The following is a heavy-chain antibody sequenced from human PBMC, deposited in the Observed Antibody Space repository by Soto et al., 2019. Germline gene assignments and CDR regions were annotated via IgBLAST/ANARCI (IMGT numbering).Heavy chain of an antibody. J-gene: IGHJ6*02. D-gene: IGHD3-16*01. Sequence: RGSLRLSCAASGFTFSSYAMSWVRQAPGKGLEWVSAISGSGGSTYYADSVKGRFTISRDNSKNTLYLQMNSLSAEDTDVYYCAKEDGDYYDDYGMDVWGQGTTVTVSS. CDR2: ISGSGGST. V-gene: IGHV3-23*01. CDR1: GFTFSSYA. CDR3: AKEDGDYYDDYGMDV.